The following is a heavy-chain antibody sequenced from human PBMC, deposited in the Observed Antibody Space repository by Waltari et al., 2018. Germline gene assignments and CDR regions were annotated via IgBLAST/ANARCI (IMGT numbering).Heavy chain of an antibody. V-gene: IGHV3-23*01. CDR1: GFTFSSYT. J-gene: IGHJ4*02. CDR3: AKGSSTVWTWFYFDY. D-gene: IGHD6-13*01. Sequence: EVQLLESGGGLVQPGGSLRLSCAASGFTFSSYTMNWVRPAPGKGLEWVSTLSGSDGRVYYADSMKGRFTVSRDNSKNTLYLQMDSLRAEDTAIYYCAKGSSTVWTWFYFDYWGQGTLVTVSS. CDR2: LSGSDGRV.